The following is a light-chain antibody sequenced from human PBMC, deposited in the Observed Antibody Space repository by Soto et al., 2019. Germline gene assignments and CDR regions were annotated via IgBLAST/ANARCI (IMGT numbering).Light chain of an antibody. J-gene: IGKJ1*01. CDR2: DAS. Sequence: EIVLTQSPATLSLSPGERATLSCRAGQSVSSYLAWYQQKPGQAPRLHIYDASNRATGIPARFSGSGSGTDFTLTISSLEPEDFAVYYCQQRSNWPWTFGQGTKVEIK. CDR3: QQRSNWPWT. V-gene: IGKV3-11*01. CDR1: QSVSSY.